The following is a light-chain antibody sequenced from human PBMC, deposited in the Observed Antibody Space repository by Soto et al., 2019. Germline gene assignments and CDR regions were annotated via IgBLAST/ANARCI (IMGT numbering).Light chain of an antibody. CDR2: AAS. J-gene: IGKJ1*01. CDR1: QSVSSTS. CDR3: HQFGSSPPRT. Sequence: EIVLTQSPGTLSLSPGERATLSCRASQSVSSTSLAWYQHKSGQPPRLLIYAASRRATGIPDRFSDSGSGTDFTLTISRLEPEDFAVYYCHQFGSSPPRTFGQGTKVEIK. V-gene: IGKV3-20*01.